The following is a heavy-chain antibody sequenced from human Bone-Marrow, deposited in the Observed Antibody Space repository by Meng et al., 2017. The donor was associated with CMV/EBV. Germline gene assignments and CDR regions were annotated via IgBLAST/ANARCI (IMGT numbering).Heavy chain of an antibody. J-gene: IGHJ6*02. CDR2: IYISGST. Sequence: CSVSGVSISSYYWSWLRQPAGKGLEWIGRIYISGSTNYNPSLKSRVTMSLDTSKNQFSLNLSSVTAADTAVYYCVRDASTSGGLDVWGQGTMVTVSS. CDR1: GVSISSYY. CDR3: VRDASTSGGLDV. V-gene: IGHV4-4*07. D-gene: IGHD2-2*01.